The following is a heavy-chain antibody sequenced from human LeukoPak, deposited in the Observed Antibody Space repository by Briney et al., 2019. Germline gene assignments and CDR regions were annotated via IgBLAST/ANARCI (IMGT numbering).Heavy chain of an antibody. D-gene: IGHD3-9*01. V-gene: IGHV3-15*01. CDR2: IKSKTDGGTT. Sequence: GGSLRLSCAASRFTFSNAWMSWVRQAPGKGLEWVGRIKSKTDGGTTDYAAPVKGRFTISRDDSKNTLYLQMNSLKTEDTAVYYCTTSARYFDWLPNPAFDYWGQGTLVTVSS. CDR3: TTSARYFDWLPNPAFDY. CDR1: RFTFSNAW. J-gene: IGHJ4*02.